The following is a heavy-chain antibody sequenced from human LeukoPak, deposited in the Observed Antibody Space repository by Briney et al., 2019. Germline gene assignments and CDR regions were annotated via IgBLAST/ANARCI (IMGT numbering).Heavy chain of an antibody. CDR3: ARESTRWATVTHFDY. CDR1: GGTFSSYA. V-gene: IGHV1-69*05. CDR2: IIPIFGTA. D-gene: IGHD4-11*01. J-gene: IGHJ4*02. Sequence: ASVKVSCKASGGTFSSYAISWVRQAPGQGLEWMGGIIPIFGTANYAQKFQGRVTITTDESTRTAYMELSSLRSEDTAVYYCARESTRWATVTHFDYWGQGTLVTVSS.